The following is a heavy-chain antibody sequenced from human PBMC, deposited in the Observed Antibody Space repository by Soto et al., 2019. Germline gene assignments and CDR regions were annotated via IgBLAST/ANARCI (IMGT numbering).Heavy chain of an antibody. CDR1: GGSFSGYY. D-gene: IGHD3-10*01. Sequence: SETLSLTCAVYGGSFSGYYWSWIRQPPGKGLEWIGEINNGGSSNYNPSLKSRVSMSVGTSNNQFSLKLTSVTAADTAVYYCARGRGDGYNQDWYFDLWGRGTLVTVSS. CDR3: ARGRGDGYNQDWYFDL. J-gene: IGHJ2*01. V-gene: IGHV4-34*01. CDR2: INNGGSS.